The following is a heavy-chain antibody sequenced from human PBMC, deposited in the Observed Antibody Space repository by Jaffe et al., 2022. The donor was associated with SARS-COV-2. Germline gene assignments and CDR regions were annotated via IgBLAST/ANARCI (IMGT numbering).Heavy chain of an antibody. J-gene: IGHJ5*02. CDR3: ARGLDSSSWVGFYVSPNNWFDP. CDR1: GFTFSSYS. V-gene: IGHV3-48*01. D-gene: IGHD6-13*01. CDR2: ISSSSSTI. Sequence: EVQLVESGGGLVQPGGSLRLSCAASGFTFSSYSMNWVRQAPGKGLEWVSYISSSSSTIYYADSVKGRFTISRDNAKNSLYLQMNSLRAEDTAVYYCARGLDSSSWVGFYVSPNNWFDPWGQGTLVTVSS.